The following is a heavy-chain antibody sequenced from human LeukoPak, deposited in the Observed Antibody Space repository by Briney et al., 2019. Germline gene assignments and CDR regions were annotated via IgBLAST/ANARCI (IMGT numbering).Heavy chain of an antibody. CDR3: ARVRSGSYYFNNY. J-gene: IGHJ4*02. D-gene: IGHD1-26*01. CDR1: GYTFTGYY. V-gene: IGHV1-2*02. CDR2: INPNSGGT. Sequence: ASVRVSCKASGYTFTGYYMHWVRQAPGQGLEWMGWINPNSGGTNYAQKFQGRVTMTRDTSISTAYMELSRLRSDDTAVYYCARVRSGSYYFNNYWGQGTLVTVSS.